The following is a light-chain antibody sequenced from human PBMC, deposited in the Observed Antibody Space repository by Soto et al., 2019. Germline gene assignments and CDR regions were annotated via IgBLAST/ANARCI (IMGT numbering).Light chain of an antibody. V-gene: IGKV1-39*01. CDR1: QSISNH. Sequence: DIQMTQSPSSLSASVEDRVIITCRARQSISNHLNWYQQKPGKAPKLLIFAASSLQSGVPSRFSGSRSGPDFTLTISSLQPEDFATYYRQQSYSSPPTFGQGTKVDIK. CDR3: QQSYSSPPT. J-gene: IGKJ1*01. CDR2: AAS.